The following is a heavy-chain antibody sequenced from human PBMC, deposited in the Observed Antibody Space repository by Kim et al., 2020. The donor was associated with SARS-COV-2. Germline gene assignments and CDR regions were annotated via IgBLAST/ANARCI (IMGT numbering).Heavy chain of an antibody. J-gene: IGHJ4*02. D-gene: IGHD1-26*01. CDR3: AREGAGGLLRRYFDY. V-gene: IGHV1-46*01. Sequence: QKFQGRVTMTRDTSTSTVYMELSSLRSEDTAVYYCAREGAGGLLRRYFDYWGQGTLVTVSS.